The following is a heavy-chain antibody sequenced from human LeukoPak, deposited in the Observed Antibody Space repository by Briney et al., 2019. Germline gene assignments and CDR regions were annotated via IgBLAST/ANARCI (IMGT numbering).Heavy chain of an antibody. CDR1: GSTFSSYS. D-gene: IGHD2-2*01. Sequence: GGSLRLSCAGSGSTFSSYSMNWVRQAAGEGLEWVSSISSSSSYIYYADSVKGRFTISRDNAKNSLYLQMSSLRAEDTAVYYCARENIVVVPAAMFHYYYGMDVWGQGTTVIVSS. J-gene: IGHJ6*02. CDR3: ARENIVVVPAAMFHYYYGMDV. V-gene: IGHV3-21*01. CDR2: ISSSSSYI.